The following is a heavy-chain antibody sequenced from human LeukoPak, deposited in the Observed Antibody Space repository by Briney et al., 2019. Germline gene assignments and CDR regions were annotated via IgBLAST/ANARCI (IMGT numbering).Heavy chain of an antibody. CDR3: ATEPYYYDSSGSPRGYDAFDI. CDR1: GGSISSNNC. J-gene: IGHJ3*02. V-gene: IGHV4-4*02. CDR2: IYHSGSTNF. D-gene: IGHD3-22*01. Sequence: SETLSLTCTGSGGSISSNNCWSWVRQPPGKGLEWIGKIYHSGSTNFNYNPSLKSRVTISVDKYKNQFSLKLSSVTAADTAVYYCATEPYYYDSSGSPRGYDAFDIWGQGTMVTVSS.